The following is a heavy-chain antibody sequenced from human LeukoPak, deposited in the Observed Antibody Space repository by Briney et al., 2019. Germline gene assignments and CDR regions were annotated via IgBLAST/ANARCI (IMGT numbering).Heavy chain of an antibody. CDR1: GFTFSSYG. J-gene: IGHJ4*02. Sequence: PGGSLRLSCAASGFTFSSYGMSWVRQAPGKGLEWVSAISGSGGSTYYADSVKGRFTISRDNSKNTLYLQMNSLRAEDTAVCYCAKISYDSSGYYYGGDYFDYWGQGTLVTVSS. CDR3: AKISYDSSGYYYGGDYFDY. D-gene: IGHD3-22*01. CDR2: ISGSGGST. V-gene: IGHV3-23*01.